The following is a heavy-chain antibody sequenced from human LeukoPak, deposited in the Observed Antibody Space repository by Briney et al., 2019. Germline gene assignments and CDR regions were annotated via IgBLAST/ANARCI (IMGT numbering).Heavy chain of an antibody. CDR1: GFTFSSYE. CDR3: ARHLLSSGYLNY. V-gene: IGHV3-48*03. Sequence: GGSLRLSCAASGFTFSSYEMNWVRQAPGKGLEWVSYISSSGSTIYYADSVKGRFTISRDNAKNSLYLQMNSLRAEDTAVYYCARHLLSSGYLNYWGQGTLVTVSS. CDR2: ISSSGSTI. D-gene: IGHD3-22*01. J-gene: IGHJ4*02.